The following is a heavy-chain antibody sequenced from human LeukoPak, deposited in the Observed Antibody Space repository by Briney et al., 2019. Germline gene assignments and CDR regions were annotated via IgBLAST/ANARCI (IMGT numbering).Heavy chain of an antibody. J-gene: IGHJ4*02. V-gene: IGHV4-39*07. CDR2: IYSSGSP. CDR3: ARKPKDCGGGTCYWYYFDY. D-gene: IGHD2-15*01. Sequence: SETLSLTCTVSGDSISSNNYLWAWIRQPPGKGLEWIGNIYSSGSPYYNPSLQSRVTISLDTSKNQFSLNLSSVTAADTAVYYCARKPKDCGGGTCYWYYFDYWGQGTLVTVSS. CDR1: GDSISSNNYL.